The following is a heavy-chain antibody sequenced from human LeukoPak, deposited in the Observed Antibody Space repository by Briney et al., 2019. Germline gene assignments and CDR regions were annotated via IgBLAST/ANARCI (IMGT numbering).Heavy chain of an antibody. CDR1: GFTFSTHR. D-gene: IGHD1-26*01. CDR3: ARDSGRYGYYMDV. V-gene: IGHV3-48*01. J-gene: IGHJ6*04. Sequence: GGSLRLSCAASGFTFSTHRMNWVRQAPGKGLEWVADISGSSDDLHYADSVTGRFTISRDNAEDSVYLQMNSLRVEDTAVYYCARDSGRYGYYMDVWGKGTTVTVSS. CDR2: ISGSSDDL.